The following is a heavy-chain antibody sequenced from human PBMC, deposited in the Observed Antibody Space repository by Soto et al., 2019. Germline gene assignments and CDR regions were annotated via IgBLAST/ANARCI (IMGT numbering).Heavy chain of an antibody. V-gene: IGHV3-53*01. CDR3: ATWHEREHAYDV. D-gene: IGHD1-1*01. CDR2: LYDVDGS. CDR1: GHTVRGEKY. Sequence: DVQLVESGGGLMQPGESLRLSCAACGHTVRGEKYVAWVRQAPGKGLEWVSALYDVDGSFYADSVKGRFTTSSDSSKTTVYLQMNGLRPDDTAVYYCATWHEREHAYDVWGQGTTVTISS. J-gene: IGHJ3*01.